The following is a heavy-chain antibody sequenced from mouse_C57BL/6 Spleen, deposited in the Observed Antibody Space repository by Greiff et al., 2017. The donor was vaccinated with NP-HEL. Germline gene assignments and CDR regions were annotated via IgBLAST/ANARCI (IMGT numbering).Heavy chain of an antibody. CDR1: GYSFTGYY. Sequence: LVESGPELVKPGASVKISCKASGYSFTGYYMNWVKQSPEKSLEWIGEINPSTGGTTYNQKFKAKATLTVDKSSSTAYMQLKSLTSEDSAVYYCASSYYGNYDYWGQGTTLTVSS. V-gene: IGHV1-42*01. D-gene: IGHD2-10*01. CDR2: INPSTGGT. J-gene: IGHJ2*01. CDR3: ASSYYGNYDY.